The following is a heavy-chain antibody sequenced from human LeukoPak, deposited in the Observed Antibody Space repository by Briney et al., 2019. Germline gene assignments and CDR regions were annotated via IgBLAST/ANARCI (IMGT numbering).Heavy chain of an antibody. CDR2: INHSGSN. V-gene: IGHV4-34*01. Sequence: SETLSLTCAVYGGSFSGYYWSWIRQPPGKGLEWIGEINHSGSNNYNPSLKSRVTISVDTSKNQFSLKLSSVTAADTAVYYCARTSIYYDSSGYRSWGQGTLVTVSS. J-gene: IGHJ5*02. D-gene: IGHD3-22*01. CDR3: ARTSIYYDSSGYRS. CDR1: GGSFSGYY.